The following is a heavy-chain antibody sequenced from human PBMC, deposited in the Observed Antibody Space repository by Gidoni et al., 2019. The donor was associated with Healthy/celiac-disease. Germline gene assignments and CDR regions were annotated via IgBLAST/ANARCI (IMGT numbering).Heavy chain of an antibody. J-gene: IGHJ5*02. V-gene: IGHV4-39*01. CDR1: GGSISSSSYY. CDR2: IYYSGST. D-gene: IGHD3-3*01. Sequence: QLQLQESGPGLVKPSETLSLTCTVSGGSISSSSYYWGWIRQPPGKGLEWIGSIYYSGSTYYNPSLKSRVTISVDTSKNQFSLKLSSVTAADTAVYYCARHFRGIFGVAMPFGWFDPWGQGTLVTVSS. CDR3: ARHFRGIFGVAMPFGWFDP.